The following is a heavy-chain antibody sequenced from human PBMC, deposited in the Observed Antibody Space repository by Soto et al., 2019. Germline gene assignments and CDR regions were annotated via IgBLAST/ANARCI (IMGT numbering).Heavy chain of an antibody. D-gene: IGHD7-27*01. CDR1: GGSISPYY. J-gene: IGHJ4*02. Sequence: SETLSLTCTVSGGSISPYYWSWIRQPPGKGLEWIGYIYYTGSTSYNPSLKSRVTVTVDTSKNQFSLNLSSMTATDTAVYYCARRGDWGSDVFDYWGQGTLVTVSS. V-gene: IGHV4-59*08. CDR3: ARRGDWGSDVFDY. CDR2: IYYTGST.